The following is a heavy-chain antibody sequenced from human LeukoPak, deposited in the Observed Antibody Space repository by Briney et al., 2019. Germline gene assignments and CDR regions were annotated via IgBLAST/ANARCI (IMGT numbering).Heavy chain of an antibody. D-gene: IGHD4-17*01. J-gene: IGHJ3*02. Sequence: ASVTVSCKASGGTFSSYAISWVRQAPGQGLEWMGRIIPIFGTANYAQKFQGRVTITTDESTSTAYMELSSLRSEDTAVYYRARDDYGDRNAFDIWGQGTMVTVSS. V-gene: IGHV1-69*05. CDR2: IIPIFGTA. CDR3: ARDDYGDRNAFDI. CDR1: GGTFSSYA.